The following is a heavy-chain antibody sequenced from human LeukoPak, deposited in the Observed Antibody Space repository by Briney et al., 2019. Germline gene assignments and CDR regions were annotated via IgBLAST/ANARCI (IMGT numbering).Heavy chain of an antibody. CDR2: ISAGGDLT. D-gene: IGHD1-26*01. Sequence: GGSLRLSCAASGFTFSSYGMSWFRQAPGKGLDWVSAISAGGDLTNYADSVKGRFTISRDSSKNMLYVQMNSLRAEDTAVYYCAKGLISSATYFSYFDYWGQGTLVTVSS. CDR3: AKGLISSATYFSYFDY. V-gene: IGHV3-23*01. CDR1: GFTFSSYG. J-gene: IGHJ4*02.